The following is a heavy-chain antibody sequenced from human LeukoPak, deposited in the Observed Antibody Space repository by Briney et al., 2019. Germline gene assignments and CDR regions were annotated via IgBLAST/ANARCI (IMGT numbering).Heavy chain of an antibody. CDR2: MNPNSGNT. CDR1: GYTFTSYD. J-gene: IGHJ6*02. CDR3: ARDGRSNGMDV. V-gene: IGHV1-8*01. Sequence: ASVKVSCKASGYTFTSYDINWVRQATGQGLEWMGWMNPNSGNTGYAQKFQGRVTMTRNTSISTAYMELRSLRSDDTAVYYCARDGRSNGMDVWGQGTTVTVSS.